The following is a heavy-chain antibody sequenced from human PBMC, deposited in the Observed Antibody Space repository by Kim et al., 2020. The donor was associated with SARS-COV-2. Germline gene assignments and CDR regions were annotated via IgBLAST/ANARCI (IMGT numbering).Heavy chain of an antibody. V-gene: IGHV7-4-1*02. CDR3: AREQVRGGSGMDV. Sequence: YAQGLTGRFVFSLDTSVSTAYLKISSRKAEDTAVYYCAREQVRGGSGMDVWGQGTTVTVSS. D-gene: IGHD3-10*01. J-gene: IGHJ6*02.